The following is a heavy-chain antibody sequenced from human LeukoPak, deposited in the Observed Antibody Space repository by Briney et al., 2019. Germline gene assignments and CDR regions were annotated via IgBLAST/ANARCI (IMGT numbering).Heavy chain of an antibody. CDR2: ISSSSSYI. CDR1: GFTVSSNY. CDR3: ARVNDFSYYYYMDV. Sequence: PGGSLRLSCAASGFTVSSNYMNWVRQAPGKGLEWVSSISSSSSYIYYADSVKGRFTISRDNAKNSLYLQMNSLRAEDTAVYYCARVNDFSYYYYMDVWGKGTTVTVSS. J-gene: IGHJ6*03. D-gene: IGHD2-21*02. V-gene: IGHV3-21*01.